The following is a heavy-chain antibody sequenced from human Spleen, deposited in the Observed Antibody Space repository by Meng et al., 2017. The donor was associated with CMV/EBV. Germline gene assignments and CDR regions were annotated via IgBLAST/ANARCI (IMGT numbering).Heavy chain of an antibody. D-gene: IGHD3-22*01. CDR3: AKDIHYYENSGYFLDY. CDR2: IWYDGGKK. CDR1: GFTCSNYG. V-gene: IGHV3-33*06. Sequence: SGFTCSNYGMHWVRQAPGKGLEWVGVIWYDGGKKYYADSVKGRFTISRDNSKHMLYLELHSLRAEDTAVYYCAKDIHYYENSGYFLDYWGQGTLVTVSS. J-gene: IGHJ4*02.